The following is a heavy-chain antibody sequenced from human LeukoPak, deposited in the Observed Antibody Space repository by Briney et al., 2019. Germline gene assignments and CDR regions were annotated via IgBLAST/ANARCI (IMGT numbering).Heavy chain of an antibody. CDR3: ARGGRYGSGTISPL. J-gene: IGHJ4*02. CDR2: IYYSGGT. CDR1: GGSFSGYY. Sequence: SETLSLTCAVYGGSFSGYYWSWIRQPPGKGLEWIGGIYYSGGTTYNPSLKSRVTISIDTSKNQFSLKLTSVTAADTAMYYCARGGRYGSGTISPLWGQGTLVTVSS. V-gene: IGHV4-59*01. D-gene: IGHD3-10*01.